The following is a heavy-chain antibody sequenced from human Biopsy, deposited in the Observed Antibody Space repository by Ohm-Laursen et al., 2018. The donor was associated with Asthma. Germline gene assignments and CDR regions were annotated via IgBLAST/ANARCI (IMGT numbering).Heavy chain of an antibody. Sequence: SLRLSCSASGFVFSQCGMHWVRQGPGKGLEWVALVSSDGHNKYYEQSVKGRFTISRDNSRNRLDLQINRLTVEDSAVYFCARQSGQDYGDSSGFDIWGQGTKVAVSS. CDR1: GFVFSQCG. J-gene: IGHJ3*02. CDR2: VSSDGHNK. CDR3: ARQSGQDYGDSSGFDI. D-gene: IGHD3-22*01. V-gene: IGHV3-30*03.